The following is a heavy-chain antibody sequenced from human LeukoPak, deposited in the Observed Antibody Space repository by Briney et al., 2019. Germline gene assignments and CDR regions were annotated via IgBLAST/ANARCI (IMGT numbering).Heavy chain of an antibody. J-gene: IGHJ3*02. CDR3: AKDEGYCSGGSCRDAFDI. Sequence: GGSLRLSCAASGFTFSSYAMSWVRQAPGKGLEWVSAISDGGGSTYYADSVKGRFTISRDNSKNTLYLQMNSLRAEDTAIYYCAKDEGYCSGGSCRDAFDIWGQGTMVTVSS. CDR1: GFTFSSYA. D-gene: IGHD2-15*01. CDR2: ISDGGGST. V-gene: IGHV3-23*01.